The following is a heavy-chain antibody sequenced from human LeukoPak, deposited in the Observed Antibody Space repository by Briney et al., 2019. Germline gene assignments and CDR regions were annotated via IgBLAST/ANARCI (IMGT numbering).Heavy chain of an antibody. J-gene: IGHJ4*02. CDR2: VNPNSGNT. Sequence: GASVKVSCKASGYTFSTYDVTWVRQAPGQGLEWMGWVNPNSGNTGYAQKFRGRVTVTSDSSISSAYMELSSLTSEDTAVYYCARGVRNQLLSEYWGQGTLITVSS. D-gene: IGHD2-2*01. CDR1: GYTFSTYD. V-gene: IGHV1-8*01. CDR3: ARGVRNQLLSEY.